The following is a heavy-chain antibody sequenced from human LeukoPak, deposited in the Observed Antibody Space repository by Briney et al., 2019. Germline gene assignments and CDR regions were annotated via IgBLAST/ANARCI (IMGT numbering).Heavy chain of an antibody. V-gene: IGHV4-38-2*02. CDR2: VYHTGDT. Sequence: SGTLSLTCTVSGYAISSGYYWGWIRQPRGKGLECIGTVYHTGDTDYNPSLESRVTISVDTSKNQFSLKLSSVTAADTAVYYCARGRIAPPFYYYYYMDVWGKGTTLTVSS. CDR1: GYAISSGYY. J-gene: IGHJ6*03. D-gene: IGHD3-16*02. CDR3: ARGRIAPPFYYYYYMDV.